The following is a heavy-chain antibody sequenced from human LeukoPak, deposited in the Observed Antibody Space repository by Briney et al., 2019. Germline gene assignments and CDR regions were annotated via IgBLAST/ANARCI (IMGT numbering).Heavy chain of an antibody. CDR2: INPNSGGT. CDR3: ARDEYGGNFYYYYYYMDV. Sequence: ASVKVSCKASGYTFTGYYMRWVRQAPGQGLEWMGWINPNSGGTNYAQKFQGRVTMTRDTSISTAYMELSRLRSDDTAVYYCARDEYGGNFYYYYYYMDVWGKGTTVTVSS. J-gene: IGHJ6*03. CDR1: GYTFTGYY. V-gene: IGHV1-2*02. D-gene: IGHD4-23*01.